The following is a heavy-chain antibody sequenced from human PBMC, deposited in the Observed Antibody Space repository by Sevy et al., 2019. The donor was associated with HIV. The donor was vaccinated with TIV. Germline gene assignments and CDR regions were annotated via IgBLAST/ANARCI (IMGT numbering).Heavy chain of an antibody. D-gene: IGHD6-19*01. CDR2: IDYSGST. CDR3: ARGGSSGWLASNWFDP. V-gene: IGHV4-61*01. Sequence: SETLSLTCTVSGGSVSSGSYYWSWIRQPPGKGLEWIGYIDYSGSTNYNPSLKSRVTISVDTSKNQFSLKLSSVTAADTAVYYCARGGSSGWLASNWFDPWGQGTLVTVSS. J-gene: IGHJ5*02. CDR1: GGSVSSGSYY.